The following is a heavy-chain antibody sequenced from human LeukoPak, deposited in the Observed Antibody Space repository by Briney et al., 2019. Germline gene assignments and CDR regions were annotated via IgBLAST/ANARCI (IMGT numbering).Heavy chain of an antibody. D-gene: IGHD3-22*01. J-gene: IGHJ3*02. CDR2: ISHDGNIK. CDR3: ARAKYYDSRGYSVREAFDI. CDR1: GFTFSSYT. V-gene: IGHV3-30*04. Sequence: PGGSLRLSCTASGFTFSSYTMHWVRRAPGKGLEWVAVISHDGNIKYHADSMKDRFTISRDNSRNTLYLQMNNLRPEDTAVYSCARAKYYDSRGYSVREAFDIRGQGTMVTVSS.